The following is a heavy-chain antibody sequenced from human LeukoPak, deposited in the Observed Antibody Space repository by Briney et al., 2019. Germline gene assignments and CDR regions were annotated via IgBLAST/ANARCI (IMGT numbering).Heavy chain of an antibody. CDR3: ARNGAMELDPQWLGEDWFDP. CDR1: GGSISSYY. CDR2: IYYSGST. D-gene: IGHD6-19*01. V-gene: IGHV4-59*08. Sequence: SETLSLTCTISGGSISSYYWSWIRQPPGKGLEWIGYIYYSGSTNYNPSLKSRVTISVDTSKNQFSLKLSSVTAADTAVYYCARNGAMELDPQWLGEDWFDPWGQGTLVTVSS. J-gene: IGHJ5*02.